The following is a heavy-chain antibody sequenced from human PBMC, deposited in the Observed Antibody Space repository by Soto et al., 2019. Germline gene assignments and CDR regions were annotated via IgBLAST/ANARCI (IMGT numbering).Heavy chain of an antibody. V-gene: IGHV1-69*02. D-gene: IGHD2-2*01. Sequence: ASVKVSCKASGGTFSSYTSSWVRQAPGQGLEWMGRIIPILGIANYAQKFQGRVTITADKSTSTAYMELSSLRSEDTAVYYCASRYCSSTSCLGYAFDIWGQGTMVT. J-gene: IGHJ3*02. CDR1: GGTFSSYT. CDR3: ASRYCSSTSCLGYAFDI. CDR2: IIPILGIA.